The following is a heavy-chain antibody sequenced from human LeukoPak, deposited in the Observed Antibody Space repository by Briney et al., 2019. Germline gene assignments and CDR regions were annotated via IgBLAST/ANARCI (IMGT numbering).Heavy chain of an antibody. Sequence: GSSVKVSCKASGGTFSSYAISWVRQAPGQGLEWMGRIIPILGIANYAQKFQGRVAMTSDTSTTTVYMDLSSLRSEDTAVYYCVRNVGSGFDYWGQGTLVTVSS. V-gene: IGHV1-69*04. CDR1: GGTFSSYA. CDR3: VRNVGSGFDY. CDR2: IIPILGIA. J-gene: IGHJ4*02. D-gene: IGHD1-1*01.